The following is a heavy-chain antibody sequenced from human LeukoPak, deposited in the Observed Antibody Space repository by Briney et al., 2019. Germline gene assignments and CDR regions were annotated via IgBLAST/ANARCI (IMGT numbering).Heavy chain of an antibody. V-gene: IGHV3-23*01. J-gene: IGHJ6*04. CDR3: AELGITMIGGI. CDR1: GFTFTGYS. CDR2: ISGSGGST. Sequence: GGSLRLSCAASGFTFTGYSMSWVRQAPGKGLEWVSAISGSGGSTYYEDSVKGRFTISRDNAKNSLYLQMNSLRAEDTAVYYCAELGITMIGGIWGKGTTVTISS. D-gene: IGHD3-10*02.